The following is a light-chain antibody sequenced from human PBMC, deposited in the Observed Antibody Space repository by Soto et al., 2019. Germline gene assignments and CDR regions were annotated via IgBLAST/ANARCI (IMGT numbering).Light chain of an antibody. V-gene: IGLV1-44*01. CDR3: ATWDDSRNGYV. CDR2: DND. Sequence: QSVLTQPPSASGTPGQRVTISASGSSSNIGSNTVSWYQQVPGTAPKLLIYDNDERPSGVPGRFSGSKSGTSASLAISGLQSEDEDDYYCATWDDSRNGYVFGPGTKVTVL. CDR1: SSNIGSNT. J-gene: IGLJ1*01.